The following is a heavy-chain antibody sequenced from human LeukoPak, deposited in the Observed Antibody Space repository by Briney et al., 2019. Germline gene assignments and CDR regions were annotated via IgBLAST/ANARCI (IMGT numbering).Heavy chain of an antibody. D-gene: IGHD1-7*01. J-gene: IGHJ4*02. V-gene: IGHV4-39*07. CDR2: FSTGGSA. Sequence: SETLSLTCIVPGGSISSSSYYWAWVRQSPGKGLEWIGTFSTGGSAYYNPSLTSRVSISKDTSDNQFSLRLYSVTAADTAVYYCARKQTGTMYDVWGQGTQVTVSS. CDR1: GGSISSSSYY. CDR3: ARKQTGTMYDV.